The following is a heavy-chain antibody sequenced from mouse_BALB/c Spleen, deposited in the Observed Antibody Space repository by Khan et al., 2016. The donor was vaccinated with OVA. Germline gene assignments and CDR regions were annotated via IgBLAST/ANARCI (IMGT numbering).Heavy chain of an antibody. D-gene: IGHD1-2*01. Sequence: QLEESGPGLVKPSQSLSLTCTVTGYSITSGYGWNWIRQFPGNKLEWMSYISYSGSTNYNPSLKSRISITRDTSKNQFFLQLNSVTTEDTATYYCVRTARIKYWGQGTTLTVSS. CDR2: ISYSGST. J-gene: IGHJ2*01. CDR3: VRTARIKY. CDR1: GYSITSGYG. V-gene: IGHV3-2*02.